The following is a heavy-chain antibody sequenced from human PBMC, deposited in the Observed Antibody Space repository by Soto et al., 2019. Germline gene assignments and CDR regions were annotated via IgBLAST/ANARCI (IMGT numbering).Heavy chain of an antibody. J-gene: IGHJ6*03. CDR3: ARDDGLPLYMDV. V-gene: IGHV3-66*01. CDR1: GFTVSSNY. CDR2: IYSGGST. D-gene: IGHD4-17*01. Sequence: GGSLRLSCAASGFTVSSNYMSWVRQAPGKGLEWVSVIYSGGSTYYADSVKGRFTISRDNSKNTLYLQMNSLRAEDTAVYYCARDDGLPLYMDVWGKGTTVTVSS.